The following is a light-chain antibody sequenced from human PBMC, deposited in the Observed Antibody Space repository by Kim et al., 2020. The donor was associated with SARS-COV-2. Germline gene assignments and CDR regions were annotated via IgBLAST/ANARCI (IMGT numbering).Light chain of an antibody. CDR1: ALLAKC. CDR2: EDS. CDR3: YSTDSSHDHRV. V-gene: IGLV3-10*01. Sequence: SYELTQPPSESVSPGQTARITCSGDALLAKCVHWYQQKSGQAPVLVIYEDSKRPSGIPERFSGSISGTMATLTISGAQVGDEADYYCYSTDSSHDHRVFGAGTQLTVL. J-gene: IGLJ2*01.